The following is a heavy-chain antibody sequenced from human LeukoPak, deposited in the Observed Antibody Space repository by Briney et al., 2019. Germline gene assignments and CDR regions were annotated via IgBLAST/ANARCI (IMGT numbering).Heavy chain of an antibody. V-gene: IGHV4-30-2*05. Sequence: PSQTLSLTCAVSGGSINSGGYSWSWIRQPPGKGLEWIGYIYHSGSTYYNPSLKSRVTISVDTSKNQFSLKLSSVTAADTAVYYCARVPIRGVVIYNWFDPWGQGTLVTVSS. CDR3: ARVPIRGVVIYNWFDP. D-gene: IGHD3-3*01. CDR1: GGSINSGGYS. J-gene: IGHJ5*02. CDR2: IYHSGST.